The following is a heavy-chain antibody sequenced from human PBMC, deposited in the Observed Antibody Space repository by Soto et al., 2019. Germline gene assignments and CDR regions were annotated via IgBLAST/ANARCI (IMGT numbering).Heavy chain of an antibody. CDR3: ARVDYDILTGYLLYGMDV. CDR1: GGSFSGYY. Sequence: LSLTCAVYGGSFSGYYWSWIRQPPGKGLEWIGEINHSGSTNYNPSLKSRVTISVDTPKNQFSLKLSSVTAADTAVYYCARVDYDILTGYLLYGMDVRGQGTTVTVPS. V-gene: IGHV4-34*01. J-gene: IGHJ6*02. D-gene: IGHD3-9*01. CDR2: INHSGST.